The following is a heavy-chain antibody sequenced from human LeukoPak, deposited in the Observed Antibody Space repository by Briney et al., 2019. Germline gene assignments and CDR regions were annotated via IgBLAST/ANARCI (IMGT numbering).Heavy chain of an antibody. CDR1: GFTFSGSA. CDR2: IRSRANSYAT. V-gene: IGHV3-73*01. J-gene: IGHJ4*02. D-gene: IGHD3-9*01. CDR3: TPSLYDILTGSDY. Sequence: GGSLRLSCAASGFTFSGSAMHWVRQASGKGLEWVGRIRSRANSYATAYAASVKGRFTISRDDSKNTAYLQMNSLKTEDTAVYYCTPSLYDILTGSDYWGQGTLVTVSS.